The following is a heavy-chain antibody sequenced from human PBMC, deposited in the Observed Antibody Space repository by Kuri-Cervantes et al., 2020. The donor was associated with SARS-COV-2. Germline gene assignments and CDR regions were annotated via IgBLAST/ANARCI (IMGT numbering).Heavy chain of an antibody. Sequence: SQTLSLTRAASGFTFSSYAMSWVRQPPGKGLEWIGSIYSGGTTYYDPSLKSRVTISVDTSKNQFSLNLTSVTAADTAVYYCASRPGGRSAYCGATSCWGWFDPWGQGTLVTVSS. CDR3: ASRPGGRSAYCGATSCWGWFDP. J-gene: IGHJ5*02. CDR2: IYSGGTT. CDR1: GFTFSSYA. V-gene: IGHV4-39*01. D-gene: IGHD2-21*01.